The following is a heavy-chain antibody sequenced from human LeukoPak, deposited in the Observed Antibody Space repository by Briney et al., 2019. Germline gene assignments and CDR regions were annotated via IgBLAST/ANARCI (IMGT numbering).Heavy chain of an antibody. D-gene: IGHD5-24*01. J-gene: IGHJ4*02. CDR1: GYSFTSYW. Sequence: GESLKISCQASGYSFTSYWISWVRQMPGKGLEWMGRIDPSDSYTNYSPSFQGRVTISADKSISTAYLQWASLKASDTAMYYCASLEMATDYWGQGTLVTVSS. CDR3: ASLEMATDY. CDR2: IDPSDSYT. V-gene: IGHV5-10-1*01.